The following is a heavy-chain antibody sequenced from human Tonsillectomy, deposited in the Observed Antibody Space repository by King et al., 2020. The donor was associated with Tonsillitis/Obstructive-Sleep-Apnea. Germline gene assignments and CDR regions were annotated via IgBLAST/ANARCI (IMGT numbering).Heavy chain of an antibody. CDR1: GFTFDDYG. CDR2: INWNGGST. J-gene: IGHJ3*02. V-gene: IGHV3-20*04. CDR3: ARARSSGWGDDAFDI. Sequence: VQLVESGGGVVRPGGSLRLSCAASGFTFDDYGMSWVRQAPGKGREWVSGINWNGGSTGYADSVKGRFTISRDNAKNSLYLQMNSLRAEDTALYYCARARSSGWGDDAFDIWGQGTMVTVSS. D-gene: IGHD6-19*01.